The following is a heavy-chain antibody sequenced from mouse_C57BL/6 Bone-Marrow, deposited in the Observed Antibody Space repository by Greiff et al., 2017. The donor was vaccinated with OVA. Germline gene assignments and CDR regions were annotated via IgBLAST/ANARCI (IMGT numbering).Heavy chain of an antibody. CDR2: ISSGSSTI. V-gene: IGHV5-17*01. CDR3: ARRNRGGYFDF. Sequence: EVKLMESGGGLVKPGGSLKLSCAASGFTFSDYGMHWVSQAPEKGLEWVAYISSGSSTIYYADTVKGSFTLTIDNAKNTPFLQIISLRSEDTAMYYCARRNRGGYFDFWGTGTTVTVSS. CDR1: GFTFSDYG. J-gene: IGHJ1*03.